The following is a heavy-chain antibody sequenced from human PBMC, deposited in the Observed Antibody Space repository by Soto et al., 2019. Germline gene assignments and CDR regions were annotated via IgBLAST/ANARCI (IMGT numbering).Heavy chain of an antibody. CDR3: ARVQDHYDILTGYQLNWFDP. D-gene: IGHD3-9*01. CDR1: GASISSYY. CDR2: IYTSGST. V-gene: IGHV4-4*07. J-gene: IGHJ5*02. Sequence: SETLSLTCTVSGASISSYYWTWIRQPAGTGIAWIGRIYTSGSTIYNPSLKGRVAMSVDTSKNQFSLKLSSVTAADTAVYYCARVQDHYDILTGYQLNWFDPWGQGTLVTVTS.